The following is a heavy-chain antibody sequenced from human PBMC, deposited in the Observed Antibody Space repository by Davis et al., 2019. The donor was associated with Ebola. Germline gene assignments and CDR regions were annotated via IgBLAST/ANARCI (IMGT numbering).Heavy chain of an antibody. CDR3: TSRIAARPRSDYYYYYGMDV. Sequence: GESLQIPCAASGFTFSRPAMHWVRQASGKGLEWVGRIRSKANSYATAYAASVKVRFTISRDDSKNTAYLQMNSLKTEDTAVYYCTSRIAARPRSDYYYYYGMDVWGQGTTVTVSS. J-gene: IGHJ6*02. V-gene: IGHV3-73*01. CDR2: IRSKANSYAT. CDR1: GFTFSRPA. D-gene: IGHD6-6*01.